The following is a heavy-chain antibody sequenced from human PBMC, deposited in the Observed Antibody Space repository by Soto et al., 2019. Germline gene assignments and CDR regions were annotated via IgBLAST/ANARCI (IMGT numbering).Heavy chain of an antibody. V-gene: IGHV1-18*01. D-gene: IGHD3-9*01. CDR2: ISVYNDNT. CDR3: ARIGFDGH. Sequence: QVQLVQSGSEIKKPGASVKVSCKAFGYTFTSYGIGWVRQAPGQGLEWMGWISVYNDNTNYAQKFQGRVTMTTETSSCTAYMELRSLKSDDTAVYYCARIGFDGHWGQGTLVTVSS. J-gene: IGHJ1*01. CDR1: GYTFTSYG.